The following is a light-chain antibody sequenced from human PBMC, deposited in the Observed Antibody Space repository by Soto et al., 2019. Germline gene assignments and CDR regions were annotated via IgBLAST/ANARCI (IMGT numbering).Light chain of an antibody. CDR2: WAS. CDR3: QQYYSTFWT. V-gene: IGKV4-1*01. J-gene: IGKJ1*01. CDR1: QSVLYSSNNKNY. Sequence: DIVMTQSPDSLAVSLGERATINCKSSQSVLYSSNNKNYLAWYQQKPGQPPKLLIYWASTRESGVPDRFSGSGSGTDFTLTISSLQAEDVAVYYCQQYYSTFWTFGQATKV.